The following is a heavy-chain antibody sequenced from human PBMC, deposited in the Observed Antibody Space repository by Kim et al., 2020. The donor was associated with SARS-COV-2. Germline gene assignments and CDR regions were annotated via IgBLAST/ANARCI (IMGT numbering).Heavy chain of an antibody. D-gene: IGHD3-16*02. Sequence: SVKVSCKASGFTFTSSAMQWVRQARGQRLEWIGWIVVGSGNTNYAQKFQERVTITRDMSTSTAYMELSSLRSEDTAVYYCAAIDLAGRLGELSFDYWGQGTLVTVSS. V-gene: IGHV1-58*02. CDR2: IVVGSGNT. J-gene: IGHJ4*02. CDR1: GFTFTSSA. CDR3: AAIDLAGRLGELSFDY.